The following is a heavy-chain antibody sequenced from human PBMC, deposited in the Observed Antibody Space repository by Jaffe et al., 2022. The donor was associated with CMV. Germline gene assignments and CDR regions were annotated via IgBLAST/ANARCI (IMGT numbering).Heavy chain of an antibody. J-gene: IGHJ6*02. CDR3: ARGLPFGVVSNDYYYGMDV. CDR2: IWYDGSNK. D-gene: IGHD3-3*01. V-gene: IGHV3-33*01. CDR1: GFTFSSYG. Sequence: QVQLVESGGGVVQPGRSLRLSCAASGFTFSSYGMHWVRQAPGKGLEWVAVIWYDGSNKYYADSVKGRFTISRDNSKNTLYLQMNSLRAEDTAVYYCARGLPFGVVSNDYYYGMDVWGQGTTVTVSS.